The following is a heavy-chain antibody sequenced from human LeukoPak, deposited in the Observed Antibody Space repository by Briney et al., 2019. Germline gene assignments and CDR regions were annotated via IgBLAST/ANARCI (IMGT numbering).Heavy chain of an antibody. D-gene: IGHD3-3*01. CDR1: GYTFTGYY. V-gene: IGHV1-2*02. CDR3: ARGYDFWSGYYTKYYFDY. CDR2: INPNSGGT. J-gene: IGHJ4*02. Sequence: GASVKVSCKASGYTFTGYYMHWVRQAPGQGLEWMGWINPNSGGTNNAQKFQGRVTMTRDTSISTAYRELSRLRSDDTAVYYCARGYDFWSGYYTKYYFDYWGQGTLVTVSS.